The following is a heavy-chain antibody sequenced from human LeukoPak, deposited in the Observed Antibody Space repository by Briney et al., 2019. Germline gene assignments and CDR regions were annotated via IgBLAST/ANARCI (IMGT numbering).Heavy chain of an antibody. CDR3: AKYVGVVPAVPFDY. V-gene: IGHV3-23*01. CDR1: GFTFSSYA. J-gene: IGHJ4*02. CDR2: ISGSGGST. Sequence: GGSLRLSCAASGFTFSSYAMSWVRQAPGKGLEWVSAISGSGGSTYYADSVKGRFTTSRDNSKNTLYLQMNSLRAEDTAVYYCAKYVGVVPAVPFDYWGQGTLVTVSS. D-gene: IGHD2-2*01.